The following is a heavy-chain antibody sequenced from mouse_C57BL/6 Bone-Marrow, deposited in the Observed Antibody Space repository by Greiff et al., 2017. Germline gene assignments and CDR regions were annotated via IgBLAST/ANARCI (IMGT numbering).Heavy chain of an antibody. Sequence: LQESGAELVKPGASVKLSCKASGYTFTEYTIHWVKQRSGQGLEWIGWFYPGSGSIKYNEKFKDKATLTADKTSSTVYMELSRLTSEDSAVYFCARHEDRYYYGSSYFDYWGQGTTLTVSS. J-gene: IGHJ2*01. V-gene: IGHV1-62-2*01. D-gene: IGHD1-1*01. CDR2: FYPGSGSI. CDR1: GYTFTEYT. CDR3: ARHEDRYYYGSSYFDY.